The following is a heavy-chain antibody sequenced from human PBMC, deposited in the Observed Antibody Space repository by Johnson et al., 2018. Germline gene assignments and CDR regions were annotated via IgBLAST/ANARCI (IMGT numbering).Heavy chain of an antibody. V-gene: IGHV3-23*04. CDR2: ISGSGGST. CDR1: GFTFSSYA. CDR3: ARDGGYYYDSSGYYLAEYFQH. J-gene: IGHJ1*01. D-gene: IGHD3-22*01. Sequence: VQLVQSGGGLVQPGGSLRLSCVASGFTFSSYAMSWVRQAPGKGLEWVSAISGSGGSTYYADSVKGRFTISRDNSKNTLYLQMNSLRAEDTAVYYCARDGGYYYDSSGYYLAEYFQHWARAPWSPSPQ.